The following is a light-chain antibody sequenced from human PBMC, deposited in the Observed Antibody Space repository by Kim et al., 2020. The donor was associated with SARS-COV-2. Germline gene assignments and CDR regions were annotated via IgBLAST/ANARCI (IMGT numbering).Light chain of an antibody. Sequence: ALGQTVRITCQGDSLSSYYASWYQQKPGQAPVLVIYGKNNRPSGIPDRVSGASAGNTASLTITGAQAEDEADYYCNSRDSSGNHVVFGGGTQLTVL. CDR2: GKN. V-gene: IGLV3-19*01. J-gene: IGLJ2*01. CDR3: NSRDSSGNHVV. CDR1: SLSSYY.